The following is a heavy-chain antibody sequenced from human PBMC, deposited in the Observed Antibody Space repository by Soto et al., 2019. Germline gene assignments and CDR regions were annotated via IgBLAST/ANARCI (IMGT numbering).Heavy chain of an antibody. CDR1: GFIFPNCW. CDR2: LDGIGTEK. D-gene: IGHD3-3*02. V-gene: IGHV3-7*01. J-gene: IGHJ5*01. CDR3: ATYYHYGSGFRFDS. Sequence: PGGSPRLSCAASGFIFPNCWMTWVRQAPGKGLEWVANLDGIGTEKYYMDSVKGRFTISRDNAKDLLYLQMNDLRVEDTAVYYCATYYHYGSGFRFDSWGRGTLVTVS.